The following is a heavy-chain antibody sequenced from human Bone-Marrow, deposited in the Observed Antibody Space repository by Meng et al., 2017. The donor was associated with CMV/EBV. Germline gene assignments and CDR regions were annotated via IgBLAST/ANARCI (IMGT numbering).Heavy chain of an antibody. CDR2: INPSGDST. CDR3: ASHSGYNDLYYYYGMDV. CDR1: GYTFTSFY. V-gene: IGHV1-46*01. J-gene: IGHJ6*02. Sequence: ASVKVSCKASGYTFTSFYMQWVRQVPGQGLEWMGVINPSGDSTNYAQKFRGRVIMTRDTSTSTVYMELSSLRSEDTAVYYCASHSGYNDLYYYYGMDVWGQGTTVTVSS. D-gene: IGHD3-22*01.